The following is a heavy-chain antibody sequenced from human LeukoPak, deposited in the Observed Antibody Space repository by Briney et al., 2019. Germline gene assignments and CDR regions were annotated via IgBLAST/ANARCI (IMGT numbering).Heavy chain of an antibody. CDR1: GFTFSSYE. D-gene: IGHD1-14*01. J-gene: IGHJ4*02. CDR3: ARDRGRNSFDY. Sequence: GGSLRLSCAASGFTFSSYEMNWVRQAPGKGLEWVSYISSSGSTIYYADSVKGRFTISRDNAKNSLYLQMNSLRAEDTAVYYCARDRGRNSFDYWGQGTLVSVSS. V-gene: IGHV3-48*03. CDR2: ISSSGSTI.